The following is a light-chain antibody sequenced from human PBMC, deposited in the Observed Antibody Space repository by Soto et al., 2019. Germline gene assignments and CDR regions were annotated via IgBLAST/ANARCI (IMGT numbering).Light chain of an antibody. J-gene: IGKJ5*01. CDR3: QQLTNWPPIT. CDR2: DAS. V-gene: IGKV3-11*01. CDR1: QSVSSY. Sequence: EIVTTPITAPLSLSPGERATLSCRASQSVSSYLAWYQQKPGQAPRLLIYDASNRATGIPARFSGSGSGTDFTLTISSLEPEDFAVYYCQQLTNWPPITFGQGTRLEIK.